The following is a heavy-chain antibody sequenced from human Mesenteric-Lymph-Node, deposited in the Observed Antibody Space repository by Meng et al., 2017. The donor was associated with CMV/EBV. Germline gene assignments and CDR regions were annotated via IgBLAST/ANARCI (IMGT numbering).Heavy chain of an antibody. CDR1: GFNFDDYA. Sequence: SLKISCAASGFNFDDYAMHWVRQSPGKGLEWVSSITWNADSIAYADFVKGRFTISRDNAKNSLYLQMTSLTVEDTAIYYCARDLCSDSFCLDDWGQGTLVTVSS. V-gene: IGHV3-9*01. J-gene: IGHJ4*02. D-gene: IGHD2-15*01. CDR2: ITWNADSI. CDR3: ARDLCSDSFCLDD.